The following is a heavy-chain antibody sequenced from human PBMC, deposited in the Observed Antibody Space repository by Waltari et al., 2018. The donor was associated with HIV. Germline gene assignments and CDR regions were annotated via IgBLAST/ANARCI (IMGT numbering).Heavy chain of an antibody. CDR1: GGSISRRTYY. D-gene: IGHD3-16*01. J-gene: IGHJ6*02. CDR3: TSGGVGSTEDFYYGMDV. CDR2: IYYSGTT. Sequence: QLHLQQSGPGLVNPSATLSLSCTVSGGSISRRTYYWGWLRQPPGMGLAWIGSIYYSGTTYYNPSLKSRVTVSVDTSRNQFSLKLYSVTAADTAVYYCTSGGVGSTEDFYYGMDVWGQGTTVTVSS. V-gene: IGHV4-39*01.